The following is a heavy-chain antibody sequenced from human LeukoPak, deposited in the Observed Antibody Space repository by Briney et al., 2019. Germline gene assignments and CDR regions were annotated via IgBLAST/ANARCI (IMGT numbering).Heavy chain of an antibody. D-gene: IGHD2-2*02. CDR3: ARSRGDYCSSTSCYTDYYYMDV. Sequence: GGSLRLSCAASGFTFSSYAMSWVRQAPGKGLEWVSAISGSGGSTYYADSVKGRFTISRDNSKNTLYLQMNSLRAEDTAVYYCARSRGDYCSSTSCYTDYYYMDVWGKGTTVTVSS. CDR1: GFTFSSYA. CDR2: ISGSGGST. J-gene: IGHJ6*03. V-gene: IGHV3-23*01.